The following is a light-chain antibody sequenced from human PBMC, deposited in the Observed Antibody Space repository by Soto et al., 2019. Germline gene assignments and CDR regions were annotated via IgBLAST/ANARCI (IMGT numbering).Light chain of an antibody. CDR3: QQYKNWPRT. V-gene: IGKV3-15*01. CDR2: GXS. J-gene: IGKJ1*01. CDR1: HAITTN. Sequence: EIVLTQSPATLSLSRGERATLSXRANHAITTNLAWYQQKPGXAPRXXXYGXSTMATGSPDRLSGSGSGTEFTLTISSLQSEDFSVYYCQQYKNWPRTFGQGTKVDIK.